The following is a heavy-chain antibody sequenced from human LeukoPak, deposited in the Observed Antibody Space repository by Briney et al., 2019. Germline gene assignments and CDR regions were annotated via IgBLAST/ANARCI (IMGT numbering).Heavy chain of an antibody. V-gene: IGHV3-21*01. J-gene: IGHJ4*02. CDR2: ISSSSSYI. Sequence: GGSLRLSCAASGFTFSSYSMKWVRQAPGKGLEWVSSISSSSSYIYYADSVKGRFTISRDNAKNSLYLQMNSLRAEDTAVYYCASDPEQIDYWGQGTLVTVSS. CDR1: GFTFSSYS. D-gene: IGHD6-13*01. CDR3: ASDPEQIDY.